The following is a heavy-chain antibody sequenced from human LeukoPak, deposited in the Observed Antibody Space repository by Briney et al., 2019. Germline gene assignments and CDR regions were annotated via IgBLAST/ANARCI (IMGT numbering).Heavy chain of an antibody. V-gene: IGHV3-23*01. J-gene: IGHJ4*02. CDR3: AKDRVGNSYLFDS. CDR1: GFTFSSYA. Sequence: GGSLRLSCAAAGFTFSSYAMSWVRQAPGKGLEWVSGITNSGGNTYYADSVKGRFTISRDNSKNTLYLQMNSLRAEDTAVYYCAKDRVGNSYLFDSWGQGTLVTVSS. CDR2: ITNSGGNT. D-gene: IGHD6-6*01.